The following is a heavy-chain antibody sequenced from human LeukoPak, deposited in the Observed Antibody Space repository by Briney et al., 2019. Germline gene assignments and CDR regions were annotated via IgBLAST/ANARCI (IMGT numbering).Heavy chain of an antibody. CDR2: FYADGST. CDR3: ARGDGYNFFDS. Sequence: GGSLRLSCAASGFTLSSSYMSWVRQAPGKGLEWVSVFYADGSTYYADSAKGRFTISRDNSKNTLYLQMNSLRAEDTAVYYCARGDGYNFFDSWGQGTLVTVSS. J-gene: IGHJ4*02. CDR1: GFTLSSSY. V-gene: IGHV3-66*01. D-gene: IGHD5-24*01.